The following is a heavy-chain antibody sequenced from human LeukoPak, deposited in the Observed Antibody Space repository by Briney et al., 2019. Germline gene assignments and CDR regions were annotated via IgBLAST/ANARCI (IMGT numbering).Heavy chain of an antibody. Sequence: SVKVSCKASGGTFSNYAISWVRQAPGQGLEWMGGIIPIFGTANYAQKFQGRVTITTDESTYTAYMELSSLRSEDTAVYHCARGPFYYDSSGYNFDYWGQGTLVTVSS. J-gene: IGHJ4*02. CDR2: IIPIFGTA. CDR3: ARGPFYYDSSGYNFDY. V-gene: IGHV1-69*05. CDR1: GGTFSNYA. D-gene: IGHD3-22*01.